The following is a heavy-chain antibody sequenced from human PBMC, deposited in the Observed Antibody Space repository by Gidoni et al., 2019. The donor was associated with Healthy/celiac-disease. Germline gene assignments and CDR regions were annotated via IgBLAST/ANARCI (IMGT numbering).Heavy chain of an antibody. J-gene: IGHJ4*02. CDR1: GGSISSSSYY. CDR3: ARDQVEAHISRIDY. D-gene: IGHD2-15*01. V-gene: IGHV4-39*07. CDR2: IYYSGST. Sequence: QLQLQESGPGLVKPSETLSLTCTVSGGSISSSSYYWGWIRQPPGKGLEWIGSIYYSGSTYYNPSLKSRVTISVDTSKNRFSLKLSSVTAADTAVYYCARDQVEAHISRIDYWGQGTLVTVSS.